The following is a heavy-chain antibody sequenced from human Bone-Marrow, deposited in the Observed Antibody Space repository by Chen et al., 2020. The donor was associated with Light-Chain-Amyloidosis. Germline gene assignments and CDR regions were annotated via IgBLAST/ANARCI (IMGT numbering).Heavy chain of an antibody. V-gene: IGHV3-48*02. CDR3: ARAVLRFLEWPDGMDV. CDR1: GFTFSSYS. J-gene: IGHJ6*02. CDR2: ISSSSSTI. Sequence: EVQLVESGGGLVQPGGSLRLSCAASGFTFSSYSMNWVRQAPGKGLEWVSYISSSSSTIYYADSVKDRFTISRDNAKNSLYLQMNSLRDEDTAVYYCARAVLRFLEWPDGMDVWGQGTTVTVSS. D-gene: IGHD3-3*01.